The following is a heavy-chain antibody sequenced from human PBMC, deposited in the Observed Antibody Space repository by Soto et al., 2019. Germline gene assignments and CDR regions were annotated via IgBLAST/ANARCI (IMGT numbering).Heavy chain of an antibody. D-gene: IGHD6-13*01. CDR1: GFSLSTSGVG. Sequence: QITLKESGPTLVKPTQTLTLTCTVSGFSLSTSGVGVGWIRQPPGKALEWLALIYWDDDKRYSPSLKSRFTITKDTSKNQVVPTMTNMDPVDTATYYCAHTYSSSWYGADDAFDIWGQGTMVTVSS. CDR3: AHTYSSSWYGADDAFDI. V-gene: IGHV2-5*02. CDR2: IYWDDDK. J-gene: IGHJ3*02.